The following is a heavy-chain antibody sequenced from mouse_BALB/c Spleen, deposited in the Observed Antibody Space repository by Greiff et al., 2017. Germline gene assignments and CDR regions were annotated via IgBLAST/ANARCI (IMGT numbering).Heavy chain of an antibody. V-gene: IGHV14-1*02. J-gene: IGHJ3*01. CDR3: ARVDGNPFAY. CDR2: IDPENGNT. D-gene: IGHD2-1*01. Sequence: EVKLMESGAELVRPGALVKLSCKASGFNITDYYMHWVKQRPEQGLEWIGWIDPENGNTIYDPKFQGKASITADTSSNTAYLQLSSLTSEDTAVYYCARVDGNPFAYWGQGTLVTVSA. CDR1: GFNITDYY.